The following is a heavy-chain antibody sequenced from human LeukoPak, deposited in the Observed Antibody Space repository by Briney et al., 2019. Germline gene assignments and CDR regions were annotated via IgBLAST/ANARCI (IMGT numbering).Heavy chain of an antibody. CDR2: IYYSGST. V-gene: IGHV4-39*01. Sequence: SETLSLTCTVSGGSISSSNYYWGWIRQPPGKGLEWIGNIYYSGSTYYKPSLKTRVTISVDTSKNQFSLKLTSVTAAGTAVYYCARHASVDGNWPRPLDYWGQGSLVTVSS. CDR3: ARHASVDGNWPRPLDY. CDR1: GGSISSSNYY. D-gene: IGHD6-19*01. J-gene: IGHJ4*02.